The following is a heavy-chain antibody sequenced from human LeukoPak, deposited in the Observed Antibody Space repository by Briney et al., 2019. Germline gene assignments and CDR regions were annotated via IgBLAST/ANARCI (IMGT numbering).Heavy chain of an antibody. J-gene: IGHJ4*02. CDR3: ARILTRGTYYYDSSGYYSFDY. CDR2: ISRSGSTI. D-gene: IGHD3-22*01. V-gene: IGHV3-11*01. Sequence: GGSLRLSCAASGFTFSDYYMSWIRQAPGKGREWVSYISRSGSTIYYAYSVKGRLTISSDHAKNSLYLQMNSLRAEDTAVYYCARILTRGTYYYDSSGYYSFDYWGQGTLVTVSS. CDR1: GFTFSDYY.